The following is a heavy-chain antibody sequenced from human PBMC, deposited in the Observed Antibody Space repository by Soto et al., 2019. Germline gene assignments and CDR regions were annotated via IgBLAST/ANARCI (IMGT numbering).Heavy chain of an antibody. Sequence: GPKVKKPGTSVKVSCKASGFTFTSSALQWVRQARGQRLEWIGWIAVGSGYTNYAQRFQDRVTLTRDMSTATTYMELSRLTSEDTAIYYCAADATAWQQMVPSDYWGQGTLVTVSS. J-gene: IGHJ4*02. V-gene: IGHV1-58*01. D-gene: IGHD2-8*01. CDR2: IAVGSGYT. CDR3: AADATAWQQMVPSDY. CDR1: GFTFTSSA.